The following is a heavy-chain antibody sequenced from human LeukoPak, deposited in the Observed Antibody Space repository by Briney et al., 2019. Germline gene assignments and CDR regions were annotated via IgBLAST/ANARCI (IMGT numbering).Heavy chain of an antibody. D-gene: IGHD3-3*01. Sequence: SETLSLTCAVYGGSFSGYYWSWIRQPPGKGLEWIGEINHSGSTNYNPSLKSRVTISVDASKNQFSLKLSSVTAADTAVYYCARERRPTYYDFWSGYYIWGQGTLVTVSS. J-gene: IGHJ4*02. CDR1: GGSFSGYY. V-gene: IGHV4-34*01. CDR3: ARERRPTYYDFWSGYYI. CDR2: INHSGST.